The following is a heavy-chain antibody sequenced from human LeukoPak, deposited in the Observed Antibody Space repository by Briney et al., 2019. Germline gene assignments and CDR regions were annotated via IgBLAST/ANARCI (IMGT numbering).Heavy chain of an antibody. V-gene: IGHV1-18*01. CDR3: ARRGYDFWSGYYALDY. CDR2: ISAYNGNT. CDR1: GYTFTSYG. J-gene: IGHJ4*02. D-gene: IGHD3-3*01. Sequence: ASVKVSCKASGYTFTSYGISWVRQAPGQGLGWMGWISAYNGNTNYAQKLQGRVTMTTDTSTSAAYMELRSPRSDDTAVYYCARRGYDFWSGYYALDYWGQGTLVTVSS.